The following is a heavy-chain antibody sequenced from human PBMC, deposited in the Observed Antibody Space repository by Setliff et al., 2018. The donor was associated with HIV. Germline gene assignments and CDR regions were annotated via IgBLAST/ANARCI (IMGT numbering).Heavy chain of an antibody. J-gene: IGHJ5*02. CDR3: VTMTASWFDP. Sequence: PSETLSLTCTVSGASISSGSFFCSWIRQPAGKGLEWIVRIYTSGITNYNPSLKSRVIISVDTSKNQFSLKLSSVTAAATAVYDCVTMTASWFDPWGQGTLVTVSS. CDR1: GASISSGSFF. V-gene: IGHV4-61*02. D-gene: IGHD2-21*02. CDR2: IYTSGIT.